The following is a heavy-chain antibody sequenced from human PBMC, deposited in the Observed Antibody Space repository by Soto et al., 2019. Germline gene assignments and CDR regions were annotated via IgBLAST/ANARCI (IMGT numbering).Heavy chain of an antibody. J-gene: IGHJ4*02. CDR3: ARSGGGSGWL. Sequence: SETLSLTCTVSGDSVSTGSKYWSWSRQPPGKPLEWIAYIYSSGSTNYNPSLKSRVTISRDTSKNQFSLKMTSVTAEDTAVYYCARSGGGSGWLGGQGTLVTVSS. D-gene: IGHD6-19*01. CDR2: IYSSGST. V-gene: IGHV4-61*01. CDR1: GDSVSTGSKY.